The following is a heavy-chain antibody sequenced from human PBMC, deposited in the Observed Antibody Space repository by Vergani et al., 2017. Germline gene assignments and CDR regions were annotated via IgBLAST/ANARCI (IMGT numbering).Heavy chain of an antibody. CDR2: IYYSGST. CDR1: GGSISSYY. D-gene: IGHD2-21*01. CDR3: VRVLHTSYILGAFDI. V-gene: IGHV4-59*08. Sequence: QVQLQESGPGLVKPSETLSLTCTVSGGSISSYYWSWIRQPPGKGLEWIGYIYYSGSTNYNPSLKSRVTISADASRGRFSLNLRSVTTSDTAVYYCVRVLHTSYILGAFDIWGQGIKVTVSS. J-gene: IGHJ3*02.